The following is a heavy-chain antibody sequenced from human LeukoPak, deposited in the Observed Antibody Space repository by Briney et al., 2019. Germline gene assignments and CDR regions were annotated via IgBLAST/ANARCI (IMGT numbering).Heavy chain of an antibody. D-gene: IGHD3-10*01. Sequence: SETLSLTCAVYGGSFSGYYWSWIRQPPGKGLEWIGEINHSGSTNYNPSLKSRVTISVDTSKNQFSLKLSSVTAADTAVYYCARHGRLNYYGSGSYYKYWGQGTLVTVSS. CDR3: ARHGRLNYYGSGSYYKY. V-gene: IGHV4-34*01. CDR2: INHSGST. J-gene: IGHJ4*02. CDR1: GGSFSGYY.